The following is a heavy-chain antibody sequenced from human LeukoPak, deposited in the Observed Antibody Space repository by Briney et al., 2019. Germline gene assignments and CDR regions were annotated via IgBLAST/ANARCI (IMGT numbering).Heavy chain of an antibody. V-gene: IGHV1-2*02. CDR1: GYTFTGYY. CDR2: INPNSGGT. CDR3: ARDLYGGNSFVNY. Sequence: ASVKVSCKASGYTFTGYYMHWVRQAPGQGLEWMGWINPNSGGTNYAQKFQGRVTVTRDTSISTAYMELSRLRSDDTAVYYCARDLYGGNSFVNYWGQGTLVTVSS. D-gene: IGHD4-23*01. J-gene: IGHJ4*02.